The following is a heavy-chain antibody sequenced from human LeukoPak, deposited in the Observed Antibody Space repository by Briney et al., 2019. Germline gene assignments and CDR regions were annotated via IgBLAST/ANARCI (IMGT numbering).Heavy chain of an antibody. D-gene: IGHD5-18*01. Sequence: GASVKVSCKASGYTFTGYYMHWVRQAPGQGREWMGWINPNSGGTNYAQKFQGRVTMTRDTSISTAYMELSRLKSDVTAVYCCARGVGYSYGDAFDIWGQGTMVTVSS. J-gene: IGHJ3*02. V-gene: IGHV1-2*02. CDR3: ARGVGYSYGDAFDI. CDR1: GYTFTGYY. CDR2: INPNSGGT.